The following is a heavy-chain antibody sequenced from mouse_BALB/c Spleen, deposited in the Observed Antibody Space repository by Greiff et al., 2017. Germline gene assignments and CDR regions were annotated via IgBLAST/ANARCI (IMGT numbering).Heavy chain of an antibody. CDR3: AGDGTY. CDR1: GFTFSSFG. Sequence: VQLQESGGGLVQPGGSRKLSCAASGFTFSSFGMHWVRQAPEKGLEWVAYISSGSSTIYYADTVKGRFTISRDNPKNTLFLQMTSLRSEDTAMYYCAGDGTYWGQGTLVTVSA. D-gene: IGHD2-3*01. CDR2: ISSGSSTI. J-gene: IGHJ3*01. V-gene: IGHV5-17*02.